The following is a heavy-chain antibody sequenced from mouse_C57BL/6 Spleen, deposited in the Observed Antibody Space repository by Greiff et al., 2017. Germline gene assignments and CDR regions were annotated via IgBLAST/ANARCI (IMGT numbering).Heavy chain of an antibody. Sequence: VKLQESGAELVRPGASVTLSCKASGYTFTDYEMHWVKQTPVHGLEWIGAIDPETGGTAYNQKFKGKAILTADKSSSTAYMELRSLTSEDSAVYYCTRVVTSDYWGQGTTLTVSS. CDR3: TRVVTSDY. V-gene: IGHV1-15*01. J-gene: IGHJ2*01. CDR2: IDPETGGT. CDR1: GYTFTDYE. D-gene: IGHD2-2*01.